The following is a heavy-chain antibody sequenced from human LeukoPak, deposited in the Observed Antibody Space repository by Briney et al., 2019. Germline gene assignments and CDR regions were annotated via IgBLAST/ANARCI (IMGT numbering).Heavy chain of an antibody. CDR2: ISSRSSYI. CDR1: GFTFSSYS. Sequence: GGSLRLSCAASGFTFSSYSMNWVRQAPGKGLGWVSSISSRSSYIYYTDSVKGRFTISRDNSKNTLYLQMNSLRAEDTAVYYCARRVSYYDSSGYYDLGLQTLDYWGQGTLVTVSS. D-gene: IGHD3-22*01. J-gene: IGHJ4*02. CDR3: ARRVSYYDSSGYYDLGLQTLDY. V-gene: IGHV3-21*01.